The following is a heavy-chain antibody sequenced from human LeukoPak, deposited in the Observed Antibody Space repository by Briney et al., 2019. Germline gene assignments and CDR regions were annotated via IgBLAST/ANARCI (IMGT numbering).Heavy chain of an antibody. CDR3: TSLHDYNAEFDY. D-gene: IGHD5-24*01. CDR2: IRSKANSYAT. Sequence: GGSLRLSCAASGFTFSGSAMHWVRQASGQGLEWVSRIRSKANSYATAYAASVEGRFTISRDDSKNTAYLQMNSLKTEDTAVYYCTSLHDYNAEFDYWGQGTLVTVSS. CDR1: GFTFSGSA. V-gene: IGHV3-73*01. J-gene: IGHJ4*02.